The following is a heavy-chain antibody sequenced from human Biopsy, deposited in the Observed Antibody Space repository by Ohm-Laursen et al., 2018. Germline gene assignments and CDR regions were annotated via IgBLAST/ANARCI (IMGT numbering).Heavy chain of an antibody. D-gene: IGHD3-22*01. Sequence: PSQTLSLTCAVSGDSISSSSYFWGWIRQPPGKGLEWIGSTHYSGITYYNPSLTSRAAISVDTSKNLFSLRLTSVTAADTAVYYCARGGSFYDSSGLYYIAFDYWGQGTLVTVSS. J-gene: IGHJ4*02. V-gene: IGHV4-39*01. CDR3: ARGGSFYDSSGLYYIAFDY. CDR2: THYSGIT. CDR1: GDSISSSSYF.